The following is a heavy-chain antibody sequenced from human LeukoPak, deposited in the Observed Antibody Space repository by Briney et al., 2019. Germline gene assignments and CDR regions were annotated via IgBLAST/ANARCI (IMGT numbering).Heavy chain of an antibody. D-gene: IGHD1-7*01. J-gene: IGHJ4*02. V-gene: IGHV4-59*12. CDR2: IYYSGST. Sequence: SQTLSLTCTVSGGSISSYYWRWIRQPPGKGLEWIGYIYYSGSTNYNPSPKSRVTISVDTSKNQFSLKLSSATAADTAVYYCARGDNWNYYPLDYWGQGTLVTVSS. CDR3: ARGDNWNYYPLDY. CDR1: GGSISSYY.